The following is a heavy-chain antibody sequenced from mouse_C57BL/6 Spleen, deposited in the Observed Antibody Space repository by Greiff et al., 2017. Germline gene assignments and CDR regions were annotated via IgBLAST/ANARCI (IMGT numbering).Heavy chain of an antibody. CDR3: AREITTVVAPYFDV. CDR1: GYAFSSSW. Sequence: VQLQQSGPELVKPGASVKISCKASGYAFSSSWMNWVKQRPGKGPEWIGRIYPGDGDTNYNGKFKGKDTLTADKSSSTAYMQLRSLTSEDSAVYFGAREITTVVAPYFDVWGTGTTVTVSS. CDR2: IYPGDGDT. V-gene: IGHV1-82*01. J-gene: IGHJ1*03. D-gene: IGHD1-1*01.